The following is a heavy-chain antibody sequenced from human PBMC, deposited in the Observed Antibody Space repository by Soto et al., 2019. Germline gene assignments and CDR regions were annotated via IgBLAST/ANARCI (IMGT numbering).Heavy chain of an antibody. V-gene: IGHV5-10-1*01. CDR1: GYSFTSYW. CDR3: ASNVMVRGATNYYYYGMDV. Sequence: GESLKISCKGSGYSFTSYWISWVRQMPGKGLEWMGRIDPSDSYTNYSPSFQGHVTISADKSISTAYLQWSSLKASDTAMYYCASNVMVRGATNYYYYGMDVWGQGTTVTVSS. D-gene: IGHD3-10*01. J-gene: IGHJ6*02. CDR2: IDPSDSYT.